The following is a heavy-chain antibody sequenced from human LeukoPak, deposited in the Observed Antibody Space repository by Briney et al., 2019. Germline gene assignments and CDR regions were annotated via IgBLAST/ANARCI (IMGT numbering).Heavy chain of an antibody. CDR2: INSDGSRT. CDR3: AKDPVGATPFDY. Sequence: GGSLRLSCAASGFTFSSYWMHWVRQAPGKGLVWVSRINSDGSRTTYADSVKGRFTISRDNSKNTLFLQTNSLRAEDTAVYYCAKDPVGATPFDYWGQGSLVTVSS. J-gene: IGHJ4*02. CDR1: GFTFSSYW. D-gene: IGHD1-26*01. V-gene: IGHV3-74*01.